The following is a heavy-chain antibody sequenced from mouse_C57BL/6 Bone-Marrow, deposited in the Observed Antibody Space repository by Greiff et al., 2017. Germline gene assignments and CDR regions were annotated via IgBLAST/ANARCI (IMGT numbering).Heavy chain of an antibody. V-gene: IGHV14-4*01. D-gene: IGHD1-1*01. CDR3: TTRGDGRRAFAY. J-gene: IGHJ3*01. CDR2: IDPENGDT. Sequence: VQLQQSGAELVRPGASVKLSCTASGFNIKDAYMPWVKQRPEQGLEWIGWIDPENGDTEYASKFPGKATITPDTSSNTTYLPLSSLTSEDTAVYYCTTRGDGRRAFAYWGQGTLVTVSA. CDR1: GFNIKDAY.